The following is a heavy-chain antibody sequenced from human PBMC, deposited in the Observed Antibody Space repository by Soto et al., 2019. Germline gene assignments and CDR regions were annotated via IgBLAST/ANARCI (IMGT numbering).Heavy chain of an antibody. CDR3: AREGRGYNAFDI. CDR2: IYHSGGT. Sequence: PSETLSLTCAVSGGSISSGGYSWSWIRQPPGKGLEWIGYIYHSGGTYYNPSLKSRVTISVDRSKNQFSLKLSSVTAADTAVYYCAREGRGYNAFDIWGQGTMVTVSS. CDR1: GGSISSGGYS. J-gene: IGHJ3*02. V-gene: IGHV4-30-2*01. D-gene: IGHD1-20*01.